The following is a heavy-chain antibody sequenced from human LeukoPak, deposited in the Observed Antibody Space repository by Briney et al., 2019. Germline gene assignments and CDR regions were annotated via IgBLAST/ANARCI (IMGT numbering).Heavy chain of an antibody. D-gene: IGHD3-10*01. V-gene: IGHV3-7*01. CDR3: AKDGHGSGSYLADY. CDR1: GFTFSSYW. J-gene: IGHJ4*02. CDR2: IKQDGSEK. Sequence: PGGSLRLSCAASGFTFSSYWMSWVSQAPGKGLEWVANIKQDGSEKYYVDSVKGRFTISRDNAKNSLYLQMNSLRAEDTAVYYCAKDGHGSGSYLADYWGQGTLVTVSS.